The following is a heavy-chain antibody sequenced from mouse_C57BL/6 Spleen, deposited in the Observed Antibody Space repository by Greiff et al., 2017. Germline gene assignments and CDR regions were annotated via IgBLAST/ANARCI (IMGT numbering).Heavy chain of an antibody. D-gene: IGHD2-2*01. CDR2: IWSGGST. Sequence: QVQLQQSGPGLVQPSQSLSITCPVSGFSLTSYVVHWFRQSPGKGLEWLGVIWSGGSTDYNAAFISRLSLSKDNSKSQVFFKMNSLQADDTAIYYCARSTMVTHYYAMDYWGQGTSVTGSS. J-gene: IGHJ4*01. V-gene: IGHV2-2*01. CDR3: ARSTMVTHYYAMDY. CDR1: GFSLTSYV.